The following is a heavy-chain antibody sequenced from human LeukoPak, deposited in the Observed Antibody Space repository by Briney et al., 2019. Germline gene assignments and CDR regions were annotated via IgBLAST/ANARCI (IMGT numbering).Heavy chain of an antibody. Sequence: GGSLRLSCSASGFTLSNYAMHWVRQAPGKGLEYVSTISTGGVSTYYAVSVKGRFTISRDNSKNTLSLQMSSLRAEDTAVYYCVKAQGVAVAGRFDYWGQGTLVTVSS. CDR1: GFTLSNYA. V-gene: IGHV3-64D*09. CDR2: ISTGGVST. CDR3: VKAQGVAVAGRFDY. D-gene: IGHD6-19*01. J-gene: IGHJ4*02.